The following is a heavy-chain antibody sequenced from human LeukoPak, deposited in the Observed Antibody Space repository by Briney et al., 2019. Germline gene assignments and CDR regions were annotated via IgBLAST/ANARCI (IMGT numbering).Heavy chain of an antibody. D-gene: IGHD3-10*01. CDR1: GVTFSDHY. CDR2: ISGDGGII. Sequence: PGGSLRLSCAASGVTFSDHYMSWIRQAPGKGLEWIAHISGDGGIIYHKDSFQGRFAISRDNAKNSLYLQMNNLRAEDTAVYYCTRDPYGSGSEGYFYYMDVWGKGTTVTVS. V-gene: IGHV3-11*04. CDR3: TRDPYGSGSEGYFYYMDV. J-gene: IGHJ6*03.